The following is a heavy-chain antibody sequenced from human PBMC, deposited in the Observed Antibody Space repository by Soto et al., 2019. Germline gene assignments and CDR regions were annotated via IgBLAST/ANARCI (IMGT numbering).Heavy chain of an antibody. D-gene: IGHD3-3*01. CDR1: GFSLDTSGVG. V-gene: IGHV2-5*02. Sequence: QITLKESGPTLVKPTQTLTLTCTFSGFSLDTSGVGVAWIRQPPGKALDWLTLIYWDDDKRYSPSLRSRLTINKDPSENRVVLTRTNMDPVDTATYYCSHMESRVASYGLDVWGQGTTVTVSS. CDR2: IYWDDDK. CDR3: SHMESRVASYGLDV. J-gene: IGHJ6*02.